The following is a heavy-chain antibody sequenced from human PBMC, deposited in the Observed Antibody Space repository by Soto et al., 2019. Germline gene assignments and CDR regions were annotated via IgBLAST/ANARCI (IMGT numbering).Heavy chain of an antibody. CDR1: GGSFSCYY. CDR3: ARTGDSSSWEGWFDP. Sequence: ETLSLTCAVYGGSFSCYYWNWIRHPPGKGLEWIGEIDHSGYTNYNPSLKSRVTISVDTSKNQFSLKLSSVTAADTAVYYCARTGDSSSWEGWFDPWGQGTLVTVSS. V-gene: IGHV4-34*01. CDR2: IDHSGYT. J-gene: IGHJ5*02. D-gene: IGHD6-13*01.